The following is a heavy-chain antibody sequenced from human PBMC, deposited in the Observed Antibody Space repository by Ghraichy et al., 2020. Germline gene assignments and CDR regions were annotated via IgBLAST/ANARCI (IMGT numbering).Heavy chain of an antibody. D-gene: IGHD1-1*01. CDR3: ARDLGPTTRGWGY. V-gene: IGHV3-7*03. J-gene: IGHJ4*02. CDR2: INENGRNK. CDR1: GFTFSNYW. Sequence: GESLNISCAASGFTFSNYWMYWVRQAPGKGLEWVANINENGRNKNYVDSVKGRFSISRDIAKNSLYLQMNSLRPEDTAVYYCARDLGPTTRGWGYWGQGTLVTVSS.